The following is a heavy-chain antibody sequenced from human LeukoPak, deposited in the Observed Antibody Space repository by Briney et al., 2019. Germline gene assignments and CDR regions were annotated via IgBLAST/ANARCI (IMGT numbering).Heavy chain of an antibody. CDR1: GFTFSSYA. Sequence: PGGSLRLSCAASGFTFSSYAMSWVRKAPGKGLEWVSVIYSGGSTYYADSVKGRFTISRDNSKNTLYLQMNSLRAEDTAVYYCAEAAAPHAFDIWGQGTMVTVSS. V-gene: IGHV3-23*03. D-gene: IGHD6-13*01. CDR2: IYSGGST. CDR3: AEAAAPHAFDI. J-gene: IGHJ3*02.